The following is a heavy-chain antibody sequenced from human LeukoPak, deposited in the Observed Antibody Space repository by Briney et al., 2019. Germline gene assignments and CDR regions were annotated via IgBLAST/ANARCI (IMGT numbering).Heavy chain of an antibody. CDR2: INHGEST. J-gene: IGHJ6*02. D-gene: IGHD3-22*01. V-gene: IGHV4-34*01. CDR3: ARGRTYYYHTSGYSPSIYYGMDV. CDR1: GGSFSGYY. Sequence: PSETLSLTCAVSGGSFSGYYWYRIRQPPGKGLEWIGEINHGESTNYNPSLKSRATLSVDTSKNQFSLKLTSVTAADTAVYYCARGRTYYYHTSGYSPSIYYGMDVSGQGTTVIVFS.